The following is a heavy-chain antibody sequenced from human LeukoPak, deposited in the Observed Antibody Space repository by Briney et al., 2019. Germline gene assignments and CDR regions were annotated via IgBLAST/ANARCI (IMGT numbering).Heavy chain of an antibody. CDR1: GGPISSGDYY. CDR2: IYHSETT. D-gene: IGHD2-2*02. Sequence: RPSETLSLTCTVSGGPISSGDYYWSWIRQPPGKGLEWIGYIYHSETTYYNPSLKSRVTVSVDTSKNRFSLKLSSVTAADTAVYYCARATIVPAAINWFDPWGQGTLVTVSS. J-gene: IGHJ5*02. V-gene: IGHV4-30-4*01. CDR3: ARATIVPAAINWFDP.